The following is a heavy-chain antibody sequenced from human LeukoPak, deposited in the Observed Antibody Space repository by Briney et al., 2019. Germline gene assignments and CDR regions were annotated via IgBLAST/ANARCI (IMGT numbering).Heavy chain of an antibody. Sequence: SETLSLTCTVSGDSVSSESYHWSWIRQPPGKGLEWIAYIFNSGSSNYNPSLKSRVTISVDTSKNQFSLKVNSVTAADTAQYHCARGVGGVREGFDIWGQGTMVTVSS. D-gene: IGHD3-16*01. J-gene: IGHJ3*02. CDR3: ARGVGGVREGFDI. V-gene: IGHV4-61*01. CDR2: IFNSGSS. CDR1: GDSVSSESYH.